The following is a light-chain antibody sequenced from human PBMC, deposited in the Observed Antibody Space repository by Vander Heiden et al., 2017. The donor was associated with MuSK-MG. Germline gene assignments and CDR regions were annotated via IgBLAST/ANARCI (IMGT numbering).Light chain of an antibody. CDR2: WAS. V-gene: IGKV4-1*01. J-gene: IGKJ3*01. CDR3: QQDDKTPFT. Sequence: IVMTQSPDSLAVSLGERATIHCKSSHSVLHNSNNKNYLAWDQQRPGQPPRLLIDWASTRQSGVPDRCSGSGSGTDFTLTSSSLQAEDVAVYYRQQDDKTPFTFGHGTKVDIK. CDR1: HSVLHNSNNKNY.